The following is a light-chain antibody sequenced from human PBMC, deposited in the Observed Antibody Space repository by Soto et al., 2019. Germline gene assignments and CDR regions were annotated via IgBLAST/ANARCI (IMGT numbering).Light chain of an antibody. J-gene: IGKJ3*01. Sequence: EVVLTQSPATLSLSPGERATLSCRASPSVTNFLAWYQQKPGQAPRLLIYGASNRATGIPARFSGSGSGTDFTLTISSLEPEDFAVYYCQQRSNWPPTFGPGTKVDIK. V-gene: IGKV3-11*01. CDR1: PSVTNF. CDR3: QQRSNWPPT. CDR2: GAS.